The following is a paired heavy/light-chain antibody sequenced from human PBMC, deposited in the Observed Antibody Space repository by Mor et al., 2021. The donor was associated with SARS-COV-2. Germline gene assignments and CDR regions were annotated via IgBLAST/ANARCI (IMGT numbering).Heavy chain of an antibody. CDR1: GFTFSNFG. J-gene: IGHJ5*02. CDR2: ISYDGSSK. V-gene: IGHV3-30*18. D-gene: IGHD4-17*01. Sequence: QVQLVESGGGVVQAGRSLRLSCAASGFTFSNFGMHWVRQAPGKGLEWVAVISYDGSSKQYADSVKGRFTISRDISKNTLYLQMNSLRAEDTALYYCAKDYGDERRWFGPWGQGTQVTVSS. CDR3: AKDYGDERRWFGP.
Light chain of an antibody. CDR2: KNN. CDR1: TSNIGGNF. J-gene: IGLJ3*02. Sequence: QSVLTQPPSASGTPGQRVTISCSGSTSNIGGNFVYWYQQVPGTAPKLLIYKNNQRPSGVPDRFSGSKSGTSASLAISGLRSEDEADYYCGTWDDSLRGVFGGGTKLTVL. V-gene: IGLV1-47*01. CDR3: GTWDDSLRGV.